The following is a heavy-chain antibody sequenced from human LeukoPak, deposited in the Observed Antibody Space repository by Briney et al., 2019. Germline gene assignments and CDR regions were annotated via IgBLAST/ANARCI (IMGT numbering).Heavy chain of an antibody. V-gene: IGHV4-31*03. J-gene: IGHJ5*02. Sequence: SETLSLTCTVSGGSISSGGYYWSWIRQHPGKGLEWIGYIYHSGTTYYNPPLKGRVSILVDTSKNQFSLSLSSVTAADTAVYYCARDYGGNSGWFDPWGQGTLVTVSS. CDR2: IYHSGTT. D-gene: IGHD4-23*01. CDR1: GGSISSGGYY. CDR3: ARDYGGNSGWFDP.